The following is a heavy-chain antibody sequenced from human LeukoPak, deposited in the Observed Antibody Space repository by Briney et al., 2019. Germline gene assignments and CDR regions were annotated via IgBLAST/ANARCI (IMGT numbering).Heavy chain of an antibody. Sequence: GASVKVSCKASGYTFTGYYMHWVRQAPGQGLEWMGRINPNSGGTNYAQKFQGRVTMTRDTSISTAYMELSRLRSDDTAVYYCARDHYDSCGYSMGYWGQGTLVTVSS. J-gene: IGHJ4*02. D-gene: IGHD3-22*01. CDR1: GYTFTGYY. CDR3: ARDHYDSCGYSMGY. CDR2: INPNSGGT. V-gene: IGHV1-2*06.